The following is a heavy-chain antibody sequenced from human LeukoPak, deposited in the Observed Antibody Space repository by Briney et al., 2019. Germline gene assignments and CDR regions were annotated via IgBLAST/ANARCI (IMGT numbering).Heavy chain of an antibody. CDR2: IYTSGST. V-gene: IGHV4-4*07. D-gene: IGHD6-13*01. CDR1: GGFISSDY. J-gene: IGHJ3*02. CDR3: ARDAIAAASIYAFDI. Sequence: PSETLSLTCTVSGGFISSDYWSWIRQPAGKGLEWIGRIYTSGSTNYNPSLKSRVTMSEDTSKNQFSLKLTSVTAADTAVYYCARDAIAAASIYAFDIWGQGTMVTVSS.